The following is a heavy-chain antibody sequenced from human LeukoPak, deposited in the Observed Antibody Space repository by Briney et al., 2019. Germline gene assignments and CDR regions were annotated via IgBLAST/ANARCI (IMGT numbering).Heavy chain of an antibody. Sequence: PGGSLRLSCEASGFIFGNYYMSWVRQAPGKGLEWVAAINGTGSTTYHADSVKGRFTISGDNSKNTLYLQMNSLRSEDTATYYCCDGMDVWGQGTTVAVSS. J-gene: IGHJ6*02. CDR1: GFIFGNYY. V-gene: IGHV3-23*01. CDR2: INGTGSTT. CDR3: CDGMDV.